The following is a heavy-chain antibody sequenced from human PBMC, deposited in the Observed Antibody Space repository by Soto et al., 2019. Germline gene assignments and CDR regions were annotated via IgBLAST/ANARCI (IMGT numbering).Heavy chain of an antibody. V-gene: IGHV3-7*01. Sequence: GGSLRLSCAASGFTFSNYWMSWVRQAPGKGLEWVANIKQDGSESNYADSVKGRFTISRDNAENSLYLQMTSLRAEDTAVYYCASARRIGPWRQGTLVTVSS. CDR2: IKQDGSES. J-gene: IGHJ5*02. D-gene: IGHD2-15*01. CDR1: GFTFSNYW. CDR3: ASARRIGP.